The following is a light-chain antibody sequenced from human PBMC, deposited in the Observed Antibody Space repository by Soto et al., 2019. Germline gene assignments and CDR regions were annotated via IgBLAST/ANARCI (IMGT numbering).Light chain of an antibody. V-gene: IGLV1-44*01. CDR3: AAWDDSLYGWV. CDR2: SNN. Sequence: QSVLTQPPSASGTPGQRVTISCSGTSSNIGSNTVDWYQQLPGMAPKILVYSNNQRPSGVPDRFSGSKSGTSASLAISGLQSEDEAEYYCAAWDDSLYGWVFGGGTKLTVL. J-gene: IGLJ3*02. CDR1: SSNIGSNT.